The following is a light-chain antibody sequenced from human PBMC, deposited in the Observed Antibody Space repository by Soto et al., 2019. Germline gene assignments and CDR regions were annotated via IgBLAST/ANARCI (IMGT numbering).Light chain of an antibody. CDR1: QSLLHSNGYNF. V-gene: IGKV2-28*01. CDR3: MQALQTPWT. Sequence: DIVMTQSPVSLPVTPGEAASISCRSSQSLLHSNGYNFLDWYLQKPGQSPQLLIYLGFNRASGVPDRFSGSGSGTDFTLKISRVEAEDVGVYYSMQALQTPWTFGQGTKVEIK. CDR2: LGF. J-gene: IGKJ1*01.